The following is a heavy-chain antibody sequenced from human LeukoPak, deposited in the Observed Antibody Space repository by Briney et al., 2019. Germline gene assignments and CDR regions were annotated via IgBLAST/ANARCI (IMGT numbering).Heavy chain of an antibody. J-gene: IGHJ5*02. CDR2: INPSSGGT. Sequence: ASVKVSCKASGYTFTGYYMHWVRQAPGQGLEWMGWINPSSGGTNYAQKFQGRVTMTRDTSISTAYMELSRLRSDDTAVYYCARGRITMIVVVIRDNWFDPWGQGTLVTVSS. D-gene: IGHD3-22*01. V-gene: IGHV1-2*02. CDR3: ARGRITMIVVVIRDNWFDP. CDR1: GYTFTGYY.